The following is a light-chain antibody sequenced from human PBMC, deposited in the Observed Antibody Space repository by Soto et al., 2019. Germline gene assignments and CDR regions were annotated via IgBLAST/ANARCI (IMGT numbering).Light chain of an antibody. CDR2: DAS. CDR1: QSVSID. CDR3: QQRSQWPWT. J-gene: IGKJ1*01. V-gene: IGKV3-11*01. Sequence: EIVMTQSPAILSLSPGEISTLSCRASQSVSIDLAWYQQKPGQAPRLLIYDASNRATGIAARFSGGGSGTDFTLTISSPEPEDFAVYYCQQRSQWPWTFGQGTKVDIK.